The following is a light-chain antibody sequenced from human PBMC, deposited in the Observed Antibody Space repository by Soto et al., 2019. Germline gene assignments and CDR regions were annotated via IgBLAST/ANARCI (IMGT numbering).Light chain of an antibody. CDR3: GSWDSTLSAVV. Sequence: QSVLTQPPSVSAAPGQKVTISCSGSSSNIGKSYVSWYQQFPGTSPKVLIYDKNQRPSGIPDRFSGSKSGTSATLDITGLQTGDEADYYCGSWDSTLSAVVFGGGTKLTVL. J-gene: IGLJ2*01. CDR2: DKN. V-gene: IGLV1-51*01. CDR1: SSNIGKSY.